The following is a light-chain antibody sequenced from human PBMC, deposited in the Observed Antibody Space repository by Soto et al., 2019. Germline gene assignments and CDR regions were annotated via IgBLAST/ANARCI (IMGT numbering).Light chain of an antibody. Sequence: DIQMTQSPSSLSASVGDRVTITCRASQDISNSLAWYQQKPGKVPKVLIYAASILQSGVPARFSGSGSGTDFTITISSLQPEDVATYYCQKYNSAPLTFGGGNKVEI. CDR1: QDISNS. J-gene: IGKJ4*01. CDR3: QKYNSAPLT. V-gene: IGKV1-27*01. CDR2: AAS.